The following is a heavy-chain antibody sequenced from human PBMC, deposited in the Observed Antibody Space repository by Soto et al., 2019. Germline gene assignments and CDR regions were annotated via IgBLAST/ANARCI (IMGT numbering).Heavy chain of an antibody. CDR1: GFTFSSYA. J-gene: IGHJ4*02. CDR3: ANYYGDYEDYFDY. V-gene: IGHV3-23*01. Sequence: GWSLRLSCAASGFTFSSYAMSWVRQAPGKGLEWVSAISGSGGSTYYADSVKGRFTISRDNSKNTLYLQMNSLRAEDTAVYYCANYYGDYEDYFDYWGQGTLVTVSS. CDR2: ISGSGGST. D-gene: IGHD4-17*01.